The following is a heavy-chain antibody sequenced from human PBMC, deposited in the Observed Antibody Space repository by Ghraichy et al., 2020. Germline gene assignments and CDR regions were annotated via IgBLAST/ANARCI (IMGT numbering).Heavy chain of an antibody. CDR3: ARDRLRRIVVVLDY. CDR1: GFTFSSYA. D-gene: IGHD3-22*01. Sequence: GGSLRLSCAASGFTFSSYAMHWVRQAPGKGLEWVAVISYDGSNKYYADSVKGRFTISRDNSKNTLYLQMNSLRAEDTAVYYCARDRLRRIVVVLDYWGQGTLVTVSS. CDR2: ISYDGSNK. J-gene: IGHJ4*02. V-gene: IGHV3-30-3*01.